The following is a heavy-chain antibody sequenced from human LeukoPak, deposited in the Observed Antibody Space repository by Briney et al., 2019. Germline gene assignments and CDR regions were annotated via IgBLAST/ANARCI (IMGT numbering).Heavy chain of an antibody. CDR2: IKQDGSEK. CDR3: ARGFCDILTGYYCNWFDP. D-gene: IGHD3-9*01. CDR1: GFTFSSYW. Sequence: GGSLRLSCAASGFTFSSYWMSWVRQAPGKGLEWVANIKQDGSEKYYVDSVKGRFTISRDNAKNSLYLQMNSLRAEDTAVYYCARGFCDILTGYYCNWFDPWGQGTLITVSS. J-gene: IGHJ5*02. V-gene: IGHV3-7*03.